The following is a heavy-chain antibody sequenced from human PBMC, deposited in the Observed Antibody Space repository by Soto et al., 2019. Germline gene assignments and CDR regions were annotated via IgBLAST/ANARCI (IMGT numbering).Heavy chain of an antibody. CDR3: AKDPPPLTGTPVWYDP. J-gene: IGHJ5*02. Sequence: GGSLRRSCAASGFGFSDSDMSWVRQAPGNGLDPVAALSSGAPNTYSAPSVRRPVTISTNTPKNALSLQLNNVSAHDTAVYYCAKDPPPLTGTPVWYDPWRQGPLVTVSS. CDR2: LSSGAPNT. CDR1: GFGFSDSD. D-gene: IGHD1-1*01. V-gene: IGHV3-23*01.